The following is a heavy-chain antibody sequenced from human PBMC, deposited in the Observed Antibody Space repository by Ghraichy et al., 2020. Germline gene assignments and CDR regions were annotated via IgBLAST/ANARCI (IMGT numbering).Heavy chain of an antibody. V-gene: IGHV3-23*01. J-gene: IGHJ6*02. Sequence: GGSLRLSCAASGFTFSGYAMSWVRQAPGKGLEWVSAISGSGGSTYYADSVKGRFTISRDNSKNTLYLQMNSLRAEDTAVYYCAKDSPVYCGGDCQNYYYYGMDVWGQGTTVTVSS. CDR2: ISGSGGST. CDR1: GFTFSGYA. CDR3: AKDSPVYCGGDCQNYYYYGMDV. D-gene: IGHD2-21*02.